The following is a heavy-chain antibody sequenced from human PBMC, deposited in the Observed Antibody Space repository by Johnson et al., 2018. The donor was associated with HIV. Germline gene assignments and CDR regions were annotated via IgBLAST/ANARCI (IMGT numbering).Heavy chain of an antibody. J-gene: IGHJ3*01. CDR1: GFSFSNYA. CDR2: VSSDGNNK. CDR3: AKDLGANKDDEWATDYYDWARAYPVPDPRAVVGAFDV. Sequence: QVQPVESGGGVVQPGRSLRLSCAASGFSFSNYAMDWVRQAPGKGLEWVAFVSSDGNNKNYADSVKGRFTISRDNSKNTVYLQMNSLKPEDTAIYYCAKDLGANKDDEWATDYYDWARAYPVPDPRAVVGAFDVWGQGTMVTVSS. D-gene: IGHD3-16*01. V-gene: IGHV3-30*18.